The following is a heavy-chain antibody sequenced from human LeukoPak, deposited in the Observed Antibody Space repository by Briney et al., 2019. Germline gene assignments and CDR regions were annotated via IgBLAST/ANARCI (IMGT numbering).Heavy chain of an antibody. J-gene: IGHJ4*02. D-gene: IGHD3-22*01. Sequence: PSETLSLTCTVSGGSISSYYWSWIRQPPGKGLEWIGYIYYSGSTNYNPPLKSRVTMSVDTSKNQFSLKLSSVTAADTAVYYCASGYYDSSGYESGFDYWGQGTLVTVSS. CDR3: ASGYYDSSGYESGFDY. V-gene: IGHV4-59*12. CDR1: GGSISSYY. CDR2: IYYSGST.